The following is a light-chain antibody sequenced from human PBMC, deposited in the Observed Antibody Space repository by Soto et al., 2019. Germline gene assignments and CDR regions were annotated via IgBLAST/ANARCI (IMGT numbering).Light chain of an antibody. CDR2: KAS. Sequence: DVQMNLSPSTLSGSVGDRVTITCRASQTISSWLAWYQQTPGKAPKLLIYKASTLKSGVPSRFSGSGSGTEFTLTISSLQPGDFATYYCQHYNSYSEAFGQGTKVDI. CDR1: QTISSW. CDR3: QHYNSYSEA. V-gene: IGKV1-5*03. J-gene: IGKJ1*01.